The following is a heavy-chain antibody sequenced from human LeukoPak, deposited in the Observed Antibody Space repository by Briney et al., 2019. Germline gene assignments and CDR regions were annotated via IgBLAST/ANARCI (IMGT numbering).Heavy chain of an antibody. CDR3: ARDPTLDV. CDR2: ISHSGETT. J-gene: IGHJ6*04. Sequence: GGSLRLSCAASGFTFNIYAMTWVRQAPGRGLEWVSVISHSGETTYYADSVKGRFTISRDNAKNSLYLQMNSLRAEDTAVYYCARDPTLDVWGKGTTVTVSS. CDR1: GFTFNIYA. V-gene: IGHV3-23*01.